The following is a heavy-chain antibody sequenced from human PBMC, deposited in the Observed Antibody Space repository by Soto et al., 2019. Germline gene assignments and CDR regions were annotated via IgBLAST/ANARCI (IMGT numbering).Heavy chain of an antibody. V-gene: IGHV2-5*01. CDR1: GFSLSTSGVG. CDR2: IYWNDDK. Sequence: QITLKESGPTLVKPTQTLTLTCTFSGFSLSTSGVGVGWIRQPPGKALEWLALIYWNDDKRYSPSLKSRLTITKDPSKNQVVLTITNMDPVDTATYYCAHRPKSPLMVRDLRKVDAPNWFDPWGQGTLVTVSS. D-gene: IGHD3-10*01. J-gene: IGHJ5*02. CDR3: AHRPKSPLMVRDLRKVDAPNWFDP.